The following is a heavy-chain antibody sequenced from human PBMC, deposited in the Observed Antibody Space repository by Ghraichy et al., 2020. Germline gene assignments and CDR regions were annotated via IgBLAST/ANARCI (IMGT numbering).Heavy chain of an antibody. CDR1: GYTFTSYA. CDR3: ARGGKIEYSGYDWDLFRIDY. CDR2: INTNTGNP. Sequence: ASVKVSCKASGYTFTSYAMNWVRQAPGQGLEWMGWINTNTGNPTYAQGFTGRFVFSLDTSVSTAYLQISSLKAEDTDVYYCARGGKIEYSGYDWDLFRIDYWGQGTLVAVSS. J-gene: IGHJ4*02. V-gene: IGHV7-4-1*02. D-gene: IGHD5-12*01.